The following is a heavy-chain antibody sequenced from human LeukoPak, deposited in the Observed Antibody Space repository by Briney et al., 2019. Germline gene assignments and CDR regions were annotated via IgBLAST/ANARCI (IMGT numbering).Heavy chain of an antibody. CDR3: ARLKPPSRLRFLERSDY. V-gene: IGHV4-39*01. CDR1: GGSISSSSYC. D-gene: IGHD3-3*01. J-gene: IGHJ4*02. Sequence: KPSETLSLTCTVSGGSISSSSYCWGWIRQPPGKGLEWIGSIYYSGSTYYNPSLKSRVTISVDTSKNQFSLKLSSVTAADTAVYYCARLKPPSRLRFLERSDYWGQGTLVTVSS. CDR2: IYYSGST.